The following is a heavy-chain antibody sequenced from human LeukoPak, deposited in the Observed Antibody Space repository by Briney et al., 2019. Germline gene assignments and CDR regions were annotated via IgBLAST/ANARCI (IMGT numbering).Heavy chain of an antibody. CDR2: INPSGGST. D-gene: IGHD5-24*01. J-gene: IGHJ3*02. V-gene: IGHV1-46*01. CDR3: AREDGYDWGEDI. CDR1: GYTFTSYY. Sequence: ASVKVSCTASGYTFTSYYMHWVRQAPGQGLEWMGIINPSGGSTSYAQKSQGRVIMTRDTSTSTVYMELSSLRSEDTAVYYCAREDGYDWGEDIWGQGTMVTVSS.